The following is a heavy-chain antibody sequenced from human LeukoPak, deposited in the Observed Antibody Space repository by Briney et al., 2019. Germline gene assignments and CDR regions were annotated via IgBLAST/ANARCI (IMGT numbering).Heavy chain of an antibody. CDR2: ISSSSSYI. CDR3: ARDTIDIGDFCGDY. V-gene: IGHV3-21*01. J-gene: IGHJ4*02. CDR1: GLTFSSYS. Sequence: GGSLRLSCAASGLTFSSYSMNWVRQAPGKGLEWVSSISSSSSYIYYADSLKGRFTISRDNAKNSLYLQMNSLGAEDTAVYYCARDTIDIGDFCGDYWGQGTLVTVSS. D-gene: IGHD4-17*01.